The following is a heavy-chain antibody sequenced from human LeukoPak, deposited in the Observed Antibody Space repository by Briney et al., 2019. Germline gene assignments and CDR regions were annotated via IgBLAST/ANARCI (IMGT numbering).Heavy chain of an antibody. CDR2: IWYGGSNK. Sequence: GGSLRLSCAASGFTSSSYGMHWVRQAPGKGLEWVAVIWYGGSNKYYADSVKGRFTISRDNSKNTLYLQMNSLRAEDTAVYYCAKEGSTSLKYMDVWGKGTTVTVSS. CDR3: AKEGSTSLKYMDV. CDR1: GFTSSSYG. V-gene: IGHV3-30*02. J-gene: IGHJ6*03. D-gene: IGHD2-2*01.